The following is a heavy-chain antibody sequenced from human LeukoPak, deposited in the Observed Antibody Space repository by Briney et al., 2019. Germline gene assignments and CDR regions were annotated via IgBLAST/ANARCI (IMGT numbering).Heavy chain of an antibody. CDR1: GFTFSSYW. Sequence: PGGSLRLSCAASGFTFSSYWMHWVRQAPGKGLVWVSRVNGDGGSTDYADSVKGRFTISRDNAKNTLYLQMNSLSAEDTGVYYCARTWIGESYWGQGTLVTVSP. D-gene: IGHD3-10*01. CDR2: VNGDGGST. CDR3: ARTWIGESY. V-gene: IGHV3-74*01. J-gene: IGHJ4*02.